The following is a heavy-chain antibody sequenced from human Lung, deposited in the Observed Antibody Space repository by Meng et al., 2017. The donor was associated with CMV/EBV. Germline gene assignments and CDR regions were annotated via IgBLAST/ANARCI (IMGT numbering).Heavy chain of an antibody. CDR1: GFTFSNFP. CDR3: ARDPIKGAPDHFDY. Sequence: SLKISXEVSGFTFSNFPMHWIRQAPGKGLEWVAVISWDGSVTKYADSVRGRFTISRDDSKNTLFLHTNSLRLDDTAVYYCARDPIKGAPDHFDYWGQGTLVTVSS. V-gene: IGHV3-30-3*01. CDR2: ISWDGSVT. D-gene: IGHD3-16*01. J-gene: IGHJ4*02.